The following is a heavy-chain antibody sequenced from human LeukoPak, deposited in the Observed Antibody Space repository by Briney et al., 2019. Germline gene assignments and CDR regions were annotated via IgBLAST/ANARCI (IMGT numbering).Heavy chain of an antibody. CDR3: ARGITAAGTDWYFDL. J-gene: IGHJ2*01. CDR2: IYSGGST. CDR1: GFTVSSNY. Sequence: GGSLRLSCAASGFTVSSNYMSWVRQAAGKGLEWVSVIYSGGSTYYADSVKGRFTISRDNSKNTLYLQMNSLRAEDTAVYYCARGITAAGTDWYFDLWGRGTPVTVSS. D-gene: IGHD6-13*01. V-gene: IGHV3-53*01.